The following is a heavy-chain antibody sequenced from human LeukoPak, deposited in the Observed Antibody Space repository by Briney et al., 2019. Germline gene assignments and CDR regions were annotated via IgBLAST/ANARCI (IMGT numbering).Heavy chain of an antibody. CDR3: ARDRNYYGDYGSYEV. CDR2: IYSGGAT. Sequence: TGGSLRLSCAASGFIVSSNYMNWVRQAPGKGLEWVSIIYSGGATYYAASVKGRFTISRDNSKNTLYLQMNSLRAEDTAVYYCARDRNYYGDYGSYEVWGQGTLVTVSS. CDR1: GFIVSSNY. D-gene: IGHD4-17*01. V-gene: IGHV3-53*01. J-gene: IGHJ4*02.